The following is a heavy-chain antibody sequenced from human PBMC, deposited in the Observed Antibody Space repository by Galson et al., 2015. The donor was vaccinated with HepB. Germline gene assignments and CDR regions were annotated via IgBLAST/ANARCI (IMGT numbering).Heavy chain of an antibody. CDR3: ARFSVVPAASGAYDAFDI. Sequence: SCKASGYTFTSYDINWVRQATGQGLEWMGWMNPNSGNTGYAQKFQGRVTMTRNTSISTAYMELSSLRSEDTAVYYCARFSVVPAASGAYDAFDIWGQGTMVTVSS. D-gene: IGHD2-2*01. CDR2: MNPNSGNT. V-gene: IGHV1-8*01. CDR1: GYTFTSYD. J-gene: IGHJ3*02.